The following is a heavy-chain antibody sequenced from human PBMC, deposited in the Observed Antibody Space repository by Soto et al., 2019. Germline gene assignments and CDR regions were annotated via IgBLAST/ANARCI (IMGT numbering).Heavy chain of an antibody. Sequence: SETLSLTCAVYGGSFSGYYWSWIRQPPGKGLEWIGEINHSGSTNYNPSLKSRVTISVDTSKNQFSLKLSSVTAADTAVYYCARGQKGDYDAFDIWGQGTMVTVSS. J-gene: IGHJ3*02. CDR1: GGSFSGYY. V-gene: IGHV4-34*01. D-gene: IGHD4-17*01. CDR2: INHSGST. CDR3: ARGQKGDYDAFDI.